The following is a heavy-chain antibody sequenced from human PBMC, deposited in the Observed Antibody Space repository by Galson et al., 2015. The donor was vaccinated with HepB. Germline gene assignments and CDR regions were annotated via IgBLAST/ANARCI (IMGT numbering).Heavy chain of an antibody. CDR2: IIPIFGTA. D-gene: IGHD2-2*02. J-gene: IGHJ6*02. CDR1: GGTFSSYA. CDR3: ASRSAAYCSSTSCYTPFAYYYYGMDV. V-gene: IGHV1-69*13. Sequence: SVKVSCKASGGTFSSYAISWVRQAPGQGLEWMGGIIPIFGTANYAQKFQGRVTITADEPTSTAYMELSSLRSEDTAVYYCASRSAAYCSSTSCYTPFAYYYYGMDVWGQGTTVTVSS.